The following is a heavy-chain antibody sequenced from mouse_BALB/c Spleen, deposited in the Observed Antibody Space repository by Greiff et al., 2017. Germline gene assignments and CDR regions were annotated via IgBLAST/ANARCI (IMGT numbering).Heavy chain of an antibody. J-gene: IGHJ3*01. CDR3: ARSRGDYNSVEGFAY. Sequence: VQLQQSGPELVRPGVSVKISCKGFGYTFTDYAMHWVKQSHAKSLEWIGVISTYYGNTNYNQKFKGKATMPVDKSSSTAYMELARLTSEDSAIYYCARSRGDYNSVEGFAYWGQGTLVTVSA. D-gene: IGHD1-3*01. CDR1: GYTFTDYA. V-gene: IGHV1-67*01. CDR2: ISTYYGNT.